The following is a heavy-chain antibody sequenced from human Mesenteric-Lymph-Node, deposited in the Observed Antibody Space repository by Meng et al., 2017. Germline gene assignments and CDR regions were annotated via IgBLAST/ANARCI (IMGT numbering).Heavy chain of an antibody. D-gene: IGHD3-10*01. CDR3: AKDLSTPYFFGSGSFGA. J-gene: IGHJ5*02. CDR1: GFTFTSFA. V-gene: IGHV3-23*01. CDR2: ISGNGGST. Sequence: GESLKISCAASGFTFTSFAMSWVRLAPGKGLEWVSGISGNGGSTYSAPSVKGRFTISRDNSKNTLYLQMSSLRAEDTAMYYCAKDLSTPYFFGSGSFGAWGQGTLVTVS.